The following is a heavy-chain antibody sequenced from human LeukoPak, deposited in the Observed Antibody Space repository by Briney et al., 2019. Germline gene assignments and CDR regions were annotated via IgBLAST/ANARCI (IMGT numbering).Heavy chain of an antibody. CDR2: IYSGGST. CDR3: ARDFCSAGSCYPDN. J-gene: IGHJ4*02. CDR1: GFTVSSNY. Sequence: PGGSLRLSCAASGFTVSSNYMSWVRQAAGKGLEWVSAIYSGGSTYYADSVKGRFSISRDNSKNTLHLQMNSLRVEDTAVYYCARDFCSAGSCYPDNWGQGTLVTVSS. D-gene: IGHD2-15*01. V-gene: IGHV3-66*01.